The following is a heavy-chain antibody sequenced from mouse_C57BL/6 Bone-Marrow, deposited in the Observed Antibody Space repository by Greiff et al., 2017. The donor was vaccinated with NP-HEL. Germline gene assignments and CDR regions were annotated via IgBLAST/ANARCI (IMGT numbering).Heavy chain of an antibody. CDR2: ISYSGST. Sequence: DVKLVESGPGLAKPSQTLSLTCSVTGYSITSDYWNWIRKFPGNKLEYMGYISYSGSTYYNPSLKSRISITRDTSKNQYYLQLNSVTTEDTATYYCARRGDSSGYYYAMDYWGQGTSVTVSS. D-gene: IGHD3-2*02. J-gene: IGHJ4*01. V-gene: IGHV3-8*01. CDR1: GYSITSDY. CDR3: ARRGDSSGYYYAMDY.